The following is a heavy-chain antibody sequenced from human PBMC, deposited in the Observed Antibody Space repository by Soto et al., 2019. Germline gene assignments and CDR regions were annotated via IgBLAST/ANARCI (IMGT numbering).Heavy chain of an antibody. V-gene: IGHV3-49*03. J-gene: IGHJ3*02. Sequence: PVGSLRFSCTASGFTFGDYAMSWFRQAPGKGLEWVGFIRSKAYGGTTEYAASVKGRFTISRDDSKSIAYLQMNSLKTEDTAVYYCTRANRQGPLGAFDIWGQGTMVTVSS. CDR2: IRSKAYGGTT. CDR3: TRANRQGPLGAFDI. CDR1: GFTFGDYA.